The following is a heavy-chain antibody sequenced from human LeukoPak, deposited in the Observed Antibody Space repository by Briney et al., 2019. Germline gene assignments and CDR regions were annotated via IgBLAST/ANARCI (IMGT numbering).Heavy chain of an antibody. D-gene: IGHD6-6*01. Sequence: GGSLRLSCAASGFTFSSYGMHWVRQAPGKGLEWVAFIRYDGSNKYYADSVKGRFTISRDNSKNTLYLQMNSLRAEDTAVHYCAKDPGQLLVYYFDYWGQGTLVTVSS. CDR1: GFTFSSYG. J-gene: IGHJ4*02. V-gene: IGHV3-30*02. CDR2: IRYDGSNK. CDR3: AKDPGQLLVYYFDY.